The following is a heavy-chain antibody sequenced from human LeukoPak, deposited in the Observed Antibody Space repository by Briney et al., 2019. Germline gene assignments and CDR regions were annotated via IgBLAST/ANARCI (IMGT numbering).Heavy chain of an antibody. CDR3: AKDDDSSSWGLDWFDP. J-gene: IGHJ5*02. CDR1: GFTFDDYA. D-gene: IGHD6-13*01. CDR2: ISGSGGST. V-gene: IGHV3-23*01. Sequence: PGGSLRLSCAASGFTFDDYAMHWVRQAPGKGLEWVSAISGSGGSTYYADSVKGRFTISRDNSKNTLYLQMNSLRAEDTAVYYCAKDDDSSSWGLDWFDPWGQGTLVTVSS.